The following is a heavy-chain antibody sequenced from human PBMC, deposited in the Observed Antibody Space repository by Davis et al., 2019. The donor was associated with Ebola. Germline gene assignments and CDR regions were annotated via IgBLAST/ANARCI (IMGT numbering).Heavy chain of an antibody. V-gene: IGHV3-21*04. CDR3: AKGNTIFGADTVDY. CDR1: GFTFSSYS. Sequence: PGGSLRLSCAASGFTFSSYSMNWVRQAPGKGLEWVSSISSSSSYIYYADSVKGRFTISRDNSKNTLYLQMNSLRAEDTAVYYCAKGNTIFGADTVDYWGQGTLVTVSS. D-gene: IGHD3-3*01. CDR2: ISSSSSYI. J-gene: IGHJ4*02.